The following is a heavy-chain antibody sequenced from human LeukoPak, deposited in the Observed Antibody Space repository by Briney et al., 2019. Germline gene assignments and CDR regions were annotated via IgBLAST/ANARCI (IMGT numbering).Heavy chain of an antibody. J-gene: IGHJ4*02. D-gene: IGHD3-10*01. CDR2: IYSGGST. CDR3: AKWKYGSDFGYFDY. V-gene: IGHV3-53*01. Sequence: GGSLRLSCAASGVSVSNNCMTWVRQPPGKGLEWVSVIYSGGSTYYADSVKGRFTISRDNSKNTLYLQMNSLRAEDTAVYYCAKWKYGSDFGYFDYWGQGTLVTVSS. CDR1: GVSVSNNC.